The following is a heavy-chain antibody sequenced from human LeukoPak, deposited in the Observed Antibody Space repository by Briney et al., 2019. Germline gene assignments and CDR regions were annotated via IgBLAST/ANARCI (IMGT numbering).Heavy chain of an antibody. CDR2: INPIFHTP. J-gene: IGHJ4*02. CDR1: GGTFSSHA. V-gene: IGHV1-69*05. CDR3: ARGRTTGEFDY. D-gene: IGHD4-11*01. Sequence: SVKVSCKASGGTFSSHAISWVRQAPGQGLEWMGGINPIFHTPTYAKKFQGRLTITKDVSMSTASMDLSSLISDDTAVYYCARGRTTGEFDYWGQGTLVTVSS.